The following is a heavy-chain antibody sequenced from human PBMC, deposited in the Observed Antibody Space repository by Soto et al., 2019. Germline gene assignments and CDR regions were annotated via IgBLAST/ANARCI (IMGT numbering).Heavy chain of an antibody. J-gene: IGHJ4*02. CDR2: VNPSGGHT. CDR1: GNTFTNYY. D-gene: IGHD2-21*02. V-gene: IGHV1-46*01. Sequence: QVQLRQSGAEVKKPGASVTVSCKASGNTFTNYYIHWVRQAPGQGLEWMGTVNPSGGHTTYSQNFLGRVTMTRDTSTSTLYMELTSLTSDDTAVYYCARGGHVVVVTAAFDYWGQGTLVTVSS. CDR3: ARGGHVVVVTAAFDY.